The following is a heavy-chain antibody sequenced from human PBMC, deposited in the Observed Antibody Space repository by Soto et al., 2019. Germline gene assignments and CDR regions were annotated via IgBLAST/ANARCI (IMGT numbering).Heavy chain of an antibody. D-gene: IGHD4-4*01. V-gene: IGHV3-33*01. CDR1: GFTFSNYG. CDR2: IWYDGSKK. J-gene: IGHJ5*02. CDR3: ARDIGNSNYILDQ. Sequence: GSLRLSCEASGFTFSNYGMHWVRQAPGRGLEGVAVIWYDGSKKYYADSVKGRFTISRDDSKNTLYLQMNSLRAEDTAVYYCARDIGNSNYILDQWGQGTLVTVSS.